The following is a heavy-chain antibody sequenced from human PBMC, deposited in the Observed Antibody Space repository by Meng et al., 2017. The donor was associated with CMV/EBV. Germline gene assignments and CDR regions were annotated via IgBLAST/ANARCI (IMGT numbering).Heavy chain of an antibody. J-gene: IGHJ4*02. CDR3: AGQNVAAAAGTVFDY. V-gene: IGHV4-61*01. Sequence: GSLRLSCTVSGGSVSSGSYYWSWIRPPPGKGLEWIGYIYYSGSTNYNPSLKSRVTISVDTSKNQFSLKLSSVTAADTAVYYCAGQNVAAAAGTVFDYWGQGTLVTVSS. D-gene: IGHD6-13*01. CDR1: GGSVSSGSYY. CDR2: IYYSGST.